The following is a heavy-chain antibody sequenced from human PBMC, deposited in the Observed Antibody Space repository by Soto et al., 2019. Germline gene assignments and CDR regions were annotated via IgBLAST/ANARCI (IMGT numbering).Heavy chain of an antibody. CDR1: GYNFNIYG. D-gene: IGHD3-3*01. CDR2: ISAYDGKT. CDR3: ERDPHEYWTSYWFVP. J-gene: IGHJ5*02. V-gene: IGHV1-18*01. Sequence: GASVKVSCKASGYNFNIYGINWVRQAPGQGLELMGWISAYDGKTTYAEKFQGRVTMTTDASTSTAYTELRSLRSDDTAVYYCERDPHEYWTSYWFVPWGQGTLVTVSS.